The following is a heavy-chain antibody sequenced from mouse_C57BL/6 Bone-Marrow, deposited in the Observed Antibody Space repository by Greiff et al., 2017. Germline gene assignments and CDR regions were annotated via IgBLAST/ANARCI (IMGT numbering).Heavy chain of an antibody. CDR1: GYTFTSYD. CDR2: IYPRDGST. V-gene: IGHV1-85*01. CDR3: ARRGRLAWFAY. Sequence: QVQLQQSGPELVKPGASVKLSCKASGYTFTSYDITWVKQRPGQGLEWIGWIYPRDGSTTYNEKFKGKATLTVDTSSSTAYMELHSLTSEDSAVYFCARRGRLAWFAYWGQGTLVTVSA. D-gene: IGHD2-4*01. J-gene: IGHJ3*01.